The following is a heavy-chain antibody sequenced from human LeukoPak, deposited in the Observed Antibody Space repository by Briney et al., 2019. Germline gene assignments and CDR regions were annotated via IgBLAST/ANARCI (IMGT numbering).Heavy chain of an antibody. CDR2: INDDSSDI. CDR3: ARDTFQPGLIDS. J-gene: IGHJ4*02. CDR1: GFTFSLYA. D-gene: IGHD2-2*01. V-gene: IGHV3-21*05. Sequence: GGSLRLSCAASGFTFSLYAMNWVRQAPGKGLGWVSYINDDSSDIHYAGSVRGRFTISRDDARKTLYLQLSSLRVEDTAVYYCARDTFQPGLIDSWGQGTLVTVSS.